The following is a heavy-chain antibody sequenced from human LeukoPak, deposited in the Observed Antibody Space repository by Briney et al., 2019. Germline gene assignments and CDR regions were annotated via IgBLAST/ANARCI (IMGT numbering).Heavy chain of an antibody. Sequence: PGGSLRLSCAASGFTFSDYYMSWIRQAPGKGLEWVSSITSSTSYIYYADSVKGRFTVSRDNAKNSLYLQMNSLRAEDTAVYYCARDLDRILRSMDVWGQGTTVTVSS. V-gene: IGHV3-11*06. CDR1: GFTFSDYY. J-gene: IGHJ6*02. D-gene: IGHD2-15*01. CDR3: ARDLDRILRSMDV. CDR2: ITSSTSYI.